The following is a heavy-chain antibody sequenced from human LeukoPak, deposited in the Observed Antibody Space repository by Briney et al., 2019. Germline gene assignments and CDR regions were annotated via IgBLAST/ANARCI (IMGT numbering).Heavy chain of an antibody. J-gene: IGHJ4*02. CDR1: GGSISSSSYY. Sequence: PPETLSLTCTVSGGSISSSSYYWGWIRQPPGKGLEWIGSIYYSGSTYYNPSLKSRVTISVDTSKNQFSLKLSSVTAADTAVYYCARVAIAVALNYFDYWGQGTLVTVSS. D-gene: IGHD6-19*01. CDR3: ARVAIAVALNYFDY. V-gene: IGHV4-39*07. CDR2: IYYSGST.